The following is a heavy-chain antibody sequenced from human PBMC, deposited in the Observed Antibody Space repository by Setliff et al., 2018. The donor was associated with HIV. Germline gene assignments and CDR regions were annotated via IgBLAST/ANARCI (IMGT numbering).Heavy chain of an antibody. J-gene: IGHJ5*02. CDR1: GGTFSNYG. CDR3: ARTSLPSYDTLTGYYSPEP. D-gene: IGHD3-9*01. V-gene: IGHV1-69*05. CDR2: TIPMVLVP. Sequence: SVKVSCKASGGTFSNYGINWVRQAPGQGLEWMGGTIPMVLVPIYAQKFQGRLTITTDESTGTAYMDLSGLRSEDTAVYYCARTSLPSYDTLTGYYSPEPWGQGTLVTVSS.